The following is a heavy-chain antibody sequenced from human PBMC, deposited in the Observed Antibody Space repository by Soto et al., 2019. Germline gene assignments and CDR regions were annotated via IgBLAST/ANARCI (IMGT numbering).Heavy chain of an antibody. CDR3: ARVTGRYYYGMDV. CDR2: INHSGST. J-gene: IGHJ6*02. V-gene: IGHV4-34*01. CDR1: GGSFSGYY. Sequence: SETLSLTCAGYGGSFSGYYWSWIRQPPGKGLEWIGEINHSGSTNYNPSLKSRVTISVDTSKNQFSLKLSSVTAADTAVYYCARVTGRYYYGMDVWGQGTTVTVSS.